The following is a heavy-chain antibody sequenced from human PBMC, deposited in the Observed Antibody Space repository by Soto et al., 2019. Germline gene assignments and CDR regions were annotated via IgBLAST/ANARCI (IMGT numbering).Heavy chain of an antibody. J-gene: IGHJ3*02. Sequence: ASVKVSCKASGGTFSSYAISWVRQAPGQGLEWMGGIIPILGIANYAQKFQGRVTITADKSTSTAYMELSSLRSEDTAVYYCARDGGDCTNGVCGDAFEIWGQGTMVTVSS. CDR3: ARDGGDCTNGVCGDAFEI. V-gene: IGHV1-69*10. CDR1: GGTFSSYA. CDR2: IIPILGIA. D-gene: IGHD2-8*01.